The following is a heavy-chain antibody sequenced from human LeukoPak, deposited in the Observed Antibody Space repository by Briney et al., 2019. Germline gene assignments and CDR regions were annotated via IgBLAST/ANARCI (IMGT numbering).Heavy chain of an antibody. CDR2: ISVSESAL. D-gene: IGHD4-17*01. CDR3: ASTGRMDV. J-gene: IGHJ6*02. CDR1: GFTFSSYE. Sequence: GGSLRLSCAASGFTFSSYEMNWVRQAPGKGLEWVSYISVSESALYYADSVKGRFTISRDNAKNSLYLQMNSLRVEDTAVYYCASTGRMDVWGQGTTVTVSS. V-gene: IGHV3-48*03.